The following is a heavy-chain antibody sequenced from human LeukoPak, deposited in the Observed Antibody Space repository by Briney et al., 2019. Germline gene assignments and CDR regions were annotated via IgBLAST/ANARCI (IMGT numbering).Heavy chain of an antibody. D-gene: IGHD1-14*01. J-gene: IGHJ4*02. CDR3: AKSSPTTGWY. V-gene: IGHV3-23*01. Sequence: GGSLRLSCAASGFTFSSSDMHWVRQATGKGLEWVSAFSGSGGGTYYADSVKGRFTISRDNSKNTLYLQMNSLRAEDTAVYYCAKSSPTTGWYWGQGALVTVSS. CDR1: GFTFSSSD. CDR2: FSGSGGGT.